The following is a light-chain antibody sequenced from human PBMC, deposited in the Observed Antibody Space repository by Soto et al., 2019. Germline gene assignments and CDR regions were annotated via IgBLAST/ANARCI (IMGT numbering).Light chain of an antibody. CDR3: QQRSNWPPIT. CDR2: DAS. CDR1: QSISSY. Sequence: EIVLTQSPATLSLSPGERATLSCRATQSISSYLAWYQQKPGQAPRLLIYDASHRATGIPARFSGSGSGTDFTLTISSLEPEDFAFYYCQQRSNWPPITFGQGTLLEIK. V-gene: IGKV3-11*01. J-gene: IGKJ5*01.